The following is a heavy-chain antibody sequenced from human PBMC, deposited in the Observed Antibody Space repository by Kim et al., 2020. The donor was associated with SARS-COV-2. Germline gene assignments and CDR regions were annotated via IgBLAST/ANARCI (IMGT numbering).Heavy chain of an antibody. CDR2: IYPGDSDT. CDR1: GYSFTSYW. V-gene: IGHV5-51*01. J-gene: IGHJ6*02. CDR3: ARLSSSWPDYYYFGMDV. Sequence: GVSLKISCKGSGYSFTSYWIGWVRQMPGKGLEWMGIIYPGDSDTRYSPSFQGQVTISADKSISTAYLQWSSLKASDTAMYYCARLSSSWPDYYYFGMDVWGQGTTVTVSS. D-gene: IGHD6-13*01.